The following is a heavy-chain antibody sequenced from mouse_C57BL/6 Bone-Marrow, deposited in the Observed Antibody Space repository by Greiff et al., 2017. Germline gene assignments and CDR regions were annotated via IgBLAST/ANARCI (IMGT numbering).Heavy chain of an antibody. CDR1: GYTFTSYG. CDR3: ARDPFIYYYGSSWFAY. V-gene: IGHV1-81*01. J-gene: IGHJ3*01. CDR2: IYPRSGNT. D-gene: IGHD1-1*01. Sequence: QVQLKQSGAELARPGASVKLSCKASGYTFTSYGISWVKQRTGQGLEWIGEIYPRSGNTYYNEKFKGKATLTADKSSSTAYMELRSLTSEDSAVYFCARDPFIYYYGSSWFAYWGQGTPVTVSA.